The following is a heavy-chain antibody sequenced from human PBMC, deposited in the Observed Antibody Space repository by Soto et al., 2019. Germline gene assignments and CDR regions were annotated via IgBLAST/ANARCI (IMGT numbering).Heavy chain of an antibody. CDR2: VNHGGTS. CDR1: GGSFSGYY. V-gene: IGHV4-34*01. Sequence: QVQLQQWGAGLLKPSETLSLTCAVHGGSFSGYYWDWIRQPPGKGLEWIGEVNHGGTSNYNPSLKSRAIISVDSSTHQPSLKLTSVTGDDPAIYFCASSSFLRSGDLFHGVDVWGQGTTVTVSS. J-gene: IGHJ6*02. CDR3: ASSSFLRSGDLFHGVDV. D-gene: IGHD3-10*01.